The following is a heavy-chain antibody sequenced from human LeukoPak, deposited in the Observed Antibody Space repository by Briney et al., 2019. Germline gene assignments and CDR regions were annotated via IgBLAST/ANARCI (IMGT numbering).Heavy chain of an antibody. CDR3: AKVRDGYFLTF. Sequence: GGSLRLSCAASGFTFSSYWMNWARQAPGKGLEWVASINHNGNVNYYVDSVKGRFTISRDNAKNSLYLQMSNLRAEDTAIYYCAKVRDGYFLTFWGQGTLVTVSS. V-gene: IGHV3-7*03. J-gene: IGHJ4*02. D-gene: IGHD2/OR15-2a*01. CDR2: INHNGNVN. CDR1: GFTFSSYW.